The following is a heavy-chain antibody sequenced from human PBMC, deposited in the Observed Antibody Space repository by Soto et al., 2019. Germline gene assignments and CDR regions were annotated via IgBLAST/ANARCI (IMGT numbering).Heavy chain of an antibody. V-gene: IGHV1-3*01. Sequence: ASVKVSCKASGYAFTSYALHWVRQAPGQRPEWMGLINAGNGNTKYSQKLQGRVTITRDTSASTSYMELTSLRSEDTAVYYCTRGQLSNWFDPWGQGTLVTVSS. D-gene: IGHD1-1*01. CDR3: TRGQLSNWFDP. J-gene: IGHJ5*02. CDR2: INAGNGNT. CDR1: GYAFTSYA.